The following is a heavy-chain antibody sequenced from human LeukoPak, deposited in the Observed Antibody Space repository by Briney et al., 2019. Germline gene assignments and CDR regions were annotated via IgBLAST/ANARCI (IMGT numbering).Heavy chain of an antibody. D-gene: IGHD5-12*01. V-gene: IGHV3-7*03. CDR3: ARGGGGYVGFDY. CDR1: GFTFSSYW. J-gene: IGHJ4*02. Sequence: GGSLRLSCAVSGFTFSSYWMSWVRQAPGKGLEWASNIKQDGSEKYYVDSVKSRFTISRDNAKNSLYLQMNSLRAEDTAVYHCARGGGGYVGFDYWGQGTLVTVSS. CDR2: IKQDGSEK.